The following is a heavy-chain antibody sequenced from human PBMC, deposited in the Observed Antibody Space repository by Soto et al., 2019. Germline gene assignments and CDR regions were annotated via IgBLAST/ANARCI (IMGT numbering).Heavy chain of an antibody. D-gene: IGHD3-9*01. J-gene: IGHJ4*02. V-gene: IGHV1-18*01. CDR3: ARAGLRYFDWASSDF. Sequence: QVQLVQSGGEVKKPGASVIVSCKASGYTFTSYGFSWVRQAPGQGLEWMGWISAANDNTEYAQKLQGRVTLTTDTSTSTAYMELRSLRSDHTAVYYCARAGLRYFDWASSDFWGQGTLVTVSS. CDR1: GYTFTSYG. CDR2: ISAANDNT.